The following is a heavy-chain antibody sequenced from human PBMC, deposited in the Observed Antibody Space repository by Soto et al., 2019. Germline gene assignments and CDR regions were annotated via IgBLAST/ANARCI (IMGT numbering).Heavy chain of an antibody. CDR1: GGSISSYY. CDR2: IYYSGST. J-gene: IGHJ5*02. D-gene: IGHD6-13*01. Sequence: SETLSLTCTVSGGSISSYYWSWIRQPPGKGLEWIGYIYYSGSTNYNPSLKSRVTISVDTSKNQFSLKLSSVTAADTAVYYCARVPPPDQFHSSSWYPQAVGWFDPWGQGTLVTVSS. V-gene: IGHV4-59*08. CDR3: ARVPPPDQFHSSSWYPQAVGWFDP.